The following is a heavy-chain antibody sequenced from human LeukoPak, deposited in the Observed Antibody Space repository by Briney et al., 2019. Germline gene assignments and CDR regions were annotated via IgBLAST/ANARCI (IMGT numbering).Heavy chain of an antibody. CDR3: WSTVTTQGGWAFDI. CDR1: GGSISSGGYY. CDR2: IYYSGST. Sequence: PSETLSLTCTVSGGSISSGGYYWSWIRQHPGKGLEWIGYIYYSGSTYYNPSLKSRVTISVDTSKNQFSLKLSSVTAADTAVYYCWSTVTTQGGWAFDIWGQGTMVTVSS. J-gene: IGHJ3*02. V-gene: IGHV4-31*03. D-gene: IGHD4-17*01.